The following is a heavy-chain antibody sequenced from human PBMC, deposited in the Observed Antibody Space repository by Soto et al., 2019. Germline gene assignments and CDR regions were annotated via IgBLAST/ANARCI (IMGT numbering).Heavy chain of an antibody. D-gene: IGHD2-15*01. J-gene: IGHJ5*02. CDR1: GGTLSSYA. Sequence: GASVKVSCKASGGTLSSYAISWVRQAPGQGLEWMGGIIPIFGTANYAQKFQGRVTITADESTSTAYMELSSLRSEDTAVYYCARDLAETNGFDPWGKGTPVTVSS. CDR3: ARDLAETNGFDP. CDR2: IIPIFGTA. V-gene: IGHV1-69*13.